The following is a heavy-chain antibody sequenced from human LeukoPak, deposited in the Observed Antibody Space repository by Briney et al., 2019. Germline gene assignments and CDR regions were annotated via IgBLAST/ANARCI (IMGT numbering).Heavy chain of an antibody. CDR3: ARWRRDGYNFAFDI. V-gene: IGHV1-8*01. D-gene: IGHD5-24*01. J-gene: IGHJ3*02. CDR1: GYTFTSYD. Sequence: ASVKVSCMASGYTFTSYDINWVRQATGQGLEWMGWMNPNSGNTGYAQKFQGRVTMTRNTSISTAYMELSSLRSEDTAVYYCARWRRDGYNFAFDIWGQGTMVTVSS. CDR2: MNPNSGNT.